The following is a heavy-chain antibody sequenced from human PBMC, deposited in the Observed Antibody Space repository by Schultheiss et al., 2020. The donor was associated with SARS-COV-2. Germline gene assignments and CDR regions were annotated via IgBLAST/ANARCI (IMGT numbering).Heavy chain of an antibody. CDR2: INPNSGGT. J-gene: IGHJ4*02. CDR1: GYTFTNYG. D-gene: IGHD3-9*01. Sequence: ASVKVSCKASGYTFTNYGITWVRQAPGQGLEWMGWINPNSGGTNYAQKFQGWVTMTRDTSISTAYMELSRLRSDDTAVYYCAASTPYYDIVTGFSPPWYFDYWGQGTPVTVSS. V-gene: IGHV1-2*04. CDR3: AASTPYYDIVTGFSPPWYFDY.